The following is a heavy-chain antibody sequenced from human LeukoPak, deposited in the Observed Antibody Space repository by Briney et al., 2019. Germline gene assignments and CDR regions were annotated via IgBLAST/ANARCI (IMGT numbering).Heavy chain of an antibody. CDR3: AKEGIAAAGTE. J-gene: IGHJ4*02. Sequence: GALRLSCAASGFTFSSYWMHWVRQAPGKGLVWVSRINSDGSSTSYADSVKGRFTISRDNSKNTLYLQMNSLRAEDTAVYYCAKEGIAAAGTEWGQGTLVTVSS. CDR1: GFTFSSYW. V-gene: IGHV3-74*01. D-gene: IGHD6-13*01. CDR2: INSDGSST.